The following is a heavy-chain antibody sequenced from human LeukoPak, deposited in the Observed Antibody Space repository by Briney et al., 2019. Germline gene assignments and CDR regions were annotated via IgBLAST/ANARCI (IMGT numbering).Heavy chain of an antibody. CDR1: RSTFSSLD. V-gene: IGHV3-21*01. J-gene: IGHJ4*02. CDR3: GMRGLTFD. Sequence: PGGSLRLSCAASRSTFSSLDFSWVRQAPGKGLEWVASINWDASYMFYADSVRGRSTISRDNAKNSLYLQMNGLRAEDTAVYYCGMRGLTFDWGQGTLVTVSS. CDR2: INWDASYM. D-gene: IGHD5-12*01.